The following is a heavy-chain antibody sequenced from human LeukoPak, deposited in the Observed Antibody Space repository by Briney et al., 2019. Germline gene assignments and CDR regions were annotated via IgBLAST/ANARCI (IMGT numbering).Heavy chain of an antibody. J-gene: IGHJ4*02. CDR1: GFTFSSYR. V-gene: IGHV3-74*03. D-gene: IGHD2-2*01. Sequence: GGSLRLSCVASGFTFSSYRMHWVRQAPGKGLEWVSRIDGDGSRITYADSVEGRFTISRDNAKNTLYLQVNSLRAEDTAVYYCTRDFSSIWYGTTDYWGQGTLVTVSS. CDR2: IDGDGSRI. CDR3: TRDFSSIWYGTTDY.